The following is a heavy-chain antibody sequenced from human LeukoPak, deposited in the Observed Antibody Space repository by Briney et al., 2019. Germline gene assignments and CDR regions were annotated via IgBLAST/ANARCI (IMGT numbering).Heavy chain of an antibody. CDR2: ISPRGDST. D-gene: IGHD2-2*01. J-gene: IGHJ6*02. Sequence: ASVKVSCKASGFTFSRYFMHWVRQAPGQGRECMAIISPRGDSTNYAQKFQGRVTGTRDTSTSPVYMELNSLRSEETAVYYCVRDSTTYAMDVWGQGTTVTVSS. CDR1: GFTFSRYF. V-gene: IGHV1-46*01. CDR3: VRDSTTYAMDV.